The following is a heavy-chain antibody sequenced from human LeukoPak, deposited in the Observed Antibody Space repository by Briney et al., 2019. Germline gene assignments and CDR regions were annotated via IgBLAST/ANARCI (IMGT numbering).Heavy chain of an antibody. CDR2: IYTSGST. Sequence: SETLSLTCTVSSGSISSYYWSWIRQPAGKGLEWIGRIYTSGSTNYNPSLKSRVTMSVDTSKNQFSLKLSSVTAADTAVYYCARSENYYDSSGESYFDYWGQGTLVTVSS. CDR3: ARSENYYDSSGESYFDY. V-gene: IGHV4-4*07. D-gene: IGHD3-22*01. J-gene: IGHJ4*02. CDR1: SGSISSYY.